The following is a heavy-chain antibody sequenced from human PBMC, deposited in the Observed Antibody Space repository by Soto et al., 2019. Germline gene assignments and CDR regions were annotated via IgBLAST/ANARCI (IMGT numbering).Heavy chain of an antibody. V-gene: IGHV4-34*01. CDR3: AREKIPGLFDY. Sequence: PSETLSVTCAVYGGSFSGYYWSWIRQPPGKGLEWIGEINHSGSTNYNPSLKSRVTISVDTSKNQFSLKLTSVTAADTAVYYCAREKIPGLFDYWGKGTLVTVSS. J-gene: IGHJ4*02. CDR2: INHSGST. CDR1: GGSFSGYY. D-gene: IGHD2-21*01.